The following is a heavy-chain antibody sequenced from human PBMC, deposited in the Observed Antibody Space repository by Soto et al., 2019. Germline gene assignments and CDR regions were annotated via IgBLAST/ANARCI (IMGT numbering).Heavy chain of an antibody. D-gene: IGHD6-13*01. CDR2: INHSGST. CDR3: ARSRGAAAGIHWFDP. CDR1: GGSFSGYY. V-gene: IGHV4-34*01. Sequence: PSETLSLTCAVYGGSFSGYYWSWIRQPPGKGLEWIGEINHSGSTNYNPSLKSRVTISVDTSKNQFSLKLSSVTAADTAVYYCARSRGAAAGIHWFDPWGQGTLVTVSS. J-gene: IGHJ5*02.